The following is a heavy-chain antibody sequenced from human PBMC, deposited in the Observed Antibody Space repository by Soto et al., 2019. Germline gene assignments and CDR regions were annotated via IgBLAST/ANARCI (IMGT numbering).Heavy chain of an antibody. CDR3: ARAATGSYHSAY. Sequence: QVPLVQSGPEVKNHGASVRVSCVASGYAFTSYGVNWVRQAPGQGLEWMGWIAPHSGRTTYLPKFQGRVTMTADVSTNTAYIELRSLKSDDTGIYFCARAATGSYHSAYWGQGTVVTVSS. CDR2: IAPHSGRT. V-gene: IGHV1-18*04. CDR1: GYAFTSYG. D-gene: IGHD3-10*01. J-gene: IGHJ4*02.